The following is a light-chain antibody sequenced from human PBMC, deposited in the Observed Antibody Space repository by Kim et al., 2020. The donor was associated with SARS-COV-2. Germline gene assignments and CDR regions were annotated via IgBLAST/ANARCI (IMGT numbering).Light chain of an antibody. Sequence: SSELTQDPAVSVALGQTVRITCQGNSLRNYYASWYQQKPGQAPVLVIYNKNNRPSGIPDRFSGSSSGDTASLTITGAQAEDEADYYCNSRDSSGNHPVFGGGTQLTVL. CDR2: NKN. CDR3: NSRDSSGNHPV. J-gene: IGLJ2*01. CDR1: SLRNYY. V-gene: IGLV3-19*01.